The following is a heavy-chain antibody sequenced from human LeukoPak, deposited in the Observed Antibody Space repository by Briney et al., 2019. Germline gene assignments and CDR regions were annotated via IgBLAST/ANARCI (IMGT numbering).Heavy chain of an antibody. CDR3: ARGSGYYTYFDY. Sequence: PSETLSLTCTVSGGSISNGGYYWSWIRQHPGKGLEWIGYIYYSGSTYYNPSLKSRVTISVDTSKNQFSLKLSSVTAADTAVYYCARGSGYYTYFDYRGQGTLVAVSS. D-gene: IGHD3-3*01. V-gene: IGHV4-31*03. J-gene: IGHJ4*02. CDR2: IYYSGST. CDR1: GGSISNGGYY.